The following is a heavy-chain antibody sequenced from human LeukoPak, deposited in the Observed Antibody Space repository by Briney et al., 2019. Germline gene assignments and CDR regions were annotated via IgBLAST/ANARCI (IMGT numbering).Heavy chain of an antibody. CDR1: GFTFNSYG. V-gene: IGHV3-30*03. Sequence: KTGGSLRLSCAASGFTFNSYGMHWVRQVPGKGLEWVAIISYDGTNKYYADSVKGRFTISRDSSKNTLYLQMNSLRPEDTAVYYCARAGGTTLDYYYYYSMDVWGKGTTVTVSS. J-gene: IGHJ6*03. CDR2: ISYDGTNK. CDR3: ARAGGTTLDYYYYYSMDV. D-gene: IGHD1-1*01.